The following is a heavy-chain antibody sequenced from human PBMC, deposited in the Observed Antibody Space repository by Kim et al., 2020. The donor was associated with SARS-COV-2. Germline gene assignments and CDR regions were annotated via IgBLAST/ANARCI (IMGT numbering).Heavy chain of an antibody. D-gene: IGHD5-18*01. CDR3: ARHIGHSLYFFDS. Sequence: ASVKVSCKASGYTFNTYPIHWVRQAPGQRLEWVGWINADKGDTEYSQKFQGRVTITRDTSASTAYMELTSLKSEDSAVYYCARHIGHSLYFFDSWGKGTL. CDR1: GYTFNTYP. CDR2: INADKGDT. V-gene: IGHV1-3*01. J-gene: IGHJ4*02.